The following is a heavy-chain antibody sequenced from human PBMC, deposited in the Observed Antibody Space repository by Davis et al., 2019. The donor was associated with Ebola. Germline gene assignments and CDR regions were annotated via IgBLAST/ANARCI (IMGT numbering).Heavy chain of an antibody. Sequence: PSETLSLTCTVFGGSMSYYFWSWIRQPPGKGLEWIGYVYYTGSTSYNPSLKGRVTISIDTSKKQFSLNLRSVTAADTAVYYCSRAPRTTAAFYYYYYGMDVWGQGTTVTVSS. CDR3: SRAPRTTAAFYYYYYGMDV. J-gene: IGHJ6*02. CDR1: GGSMSYYF. D-gene: IGHD1/OR15-1a*01. CDR2: VYYTGST. V-gene: IGHV4-59*08.